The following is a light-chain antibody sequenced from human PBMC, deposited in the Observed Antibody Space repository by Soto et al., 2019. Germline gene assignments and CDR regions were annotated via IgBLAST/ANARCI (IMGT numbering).Light chain of an antibody. CDR1: KWGDKY. J-gene: IGLJ1*01. CDR2: QDS. CDR3: QAWDSSNYNYV. Sequence: SYELTQPPSVSVSPGQTASITCSGDKWGDKYACWYQQKPGQSPVLVIYQDSQRPSGIPERVSGSNSGNTATLTISGTQAMDEADYYCQAWDSSNYNYVSGTGTRV. V-gene: IGLV3-1*01.